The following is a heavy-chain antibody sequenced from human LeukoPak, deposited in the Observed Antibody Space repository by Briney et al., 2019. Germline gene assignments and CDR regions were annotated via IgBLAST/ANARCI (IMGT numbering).Heavy chain of an antibody. J-gene: IGHJ1*01. CDR3: ATEPPWGIVPVQH. CDR1: GYTLTELS. Sequence: ASVKVSCKVSGYTLTELSMHWVRQAPGKGVEWRGGFDSEYGETIYARKFQGRVTMTDDTSTDTAYMKLSSLRAEDSAVYYCATEPPWGIVPVQHWGKGTLVTVSS. CDR2: FDSEYGET. D-gene: IGHD2-2*01. V-gene: IGHV1-24*01.